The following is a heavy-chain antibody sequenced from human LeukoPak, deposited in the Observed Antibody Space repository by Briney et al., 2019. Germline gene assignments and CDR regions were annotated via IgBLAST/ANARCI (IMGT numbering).Heavy chain of an antibody. CDR3: ARTGSGTYWWFDP. CDR2: IYTSGST. Sequence: SETLSLTCTVSGGSLSSYFWSWIRQPAGKGLEWIGRIYTSGSTNYKPSLKSRVTMLVDTSKNQFSLKLTSVTAADTAVYYCARTGSGTYWWFDPWGQGTLVTVSS. V-gene: IGHV4-4*07. CDR1: GGSLSSYF. D-gene: IGHD3-10*01. J-gene: IGHJ5*02.